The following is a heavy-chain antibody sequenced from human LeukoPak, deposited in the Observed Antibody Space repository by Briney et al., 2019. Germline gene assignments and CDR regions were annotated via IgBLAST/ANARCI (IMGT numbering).Heavy chain of an antibody. V-gene: IGHV3-74*01. J-gene: IGHJ4*02. CDR2: INCDATTT. CDR1: GFTFSSSW. D-gene: IGHD2-2*01. CDR3: TRDHPDCRGINCLLFDY. Sequence: GGXXRLSCAASGFTFSSSWMHWVRQAQGKGLGWVSRINCDATTTNYADSVKARFTISRDNAKNTLYLQMNSLRAEDTAVFYCTRDHPDCRGINCLLFDYWGQGTLVTVSS.